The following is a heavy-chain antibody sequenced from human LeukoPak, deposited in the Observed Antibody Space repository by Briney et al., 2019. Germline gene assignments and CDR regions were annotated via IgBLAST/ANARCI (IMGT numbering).Heavy chain of an antibody. D-gene: IGHD3-10*01. V-gene: IGHV1-2*02. CDR2: ISPNSGGT. CDR3: AREPSGSGGYDY. Sequence: ASVNVSCKASGFTFSGYYMHWVRQAPGQGLEWMAWISPNSGGTNYVQKFQGRVTVTRDTSISTDYMEISGLTSDDTALYYCAREPSGSGGYDYWGQGTLVTVSS. J-gene: IGHJ4*02. CDR1: GFTFSGYY.